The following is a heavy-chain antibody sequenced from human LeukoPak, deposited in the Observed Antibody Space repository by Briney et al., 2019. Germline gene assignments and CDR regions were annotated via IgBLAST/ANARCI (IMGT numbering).Heavy chain of an antibody. J-gene: IGHJ4*02. V-gene: IGHV3-30*18. Sequence: GRSLRLSCAASGFTFSSYGMHWVRQAPGKGLEWVAVISYDGSNKYYADSVKGRFTISRDNSKNTLYLQMNSLRAEDTAVYYCAKDILGHCGGDCHTPPEFDYWGQGTLVTVSS. CDR2: ISYDGSNK. D-gene: IGHD2-21*02. CDR3: AKDILGHCGGDCHTPPEFDY. CDR1: GFTFSSYG.